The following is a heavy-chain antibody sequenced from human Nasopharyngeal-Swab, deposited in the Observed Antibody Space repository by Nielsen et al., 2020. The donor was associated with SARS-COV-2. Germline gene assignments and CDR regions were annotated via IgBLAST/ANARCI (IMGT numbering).Heavy chain of an antibody. D-gene: IGHD5-18*01. J-gene: IGHJ5*01. V-gene: IGHV4-30-2*01. CDR3: ARDRGYGFGHTGWFDS. Sequence: RQAPGKCLEWVGYISHSGTTYYNPSLKSRLVISLDRSENQFSLKLNSVTAADTAVYYCARDRGYGFGHTGWFDSWGQGTLVTVSS. CDR2: ISHSGTT.